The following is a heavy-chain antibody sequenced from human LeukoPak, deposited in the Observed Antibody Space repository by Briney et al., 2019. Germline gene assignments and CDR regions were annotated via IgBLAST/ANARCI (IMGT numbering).Heavy chain of an antibody. CDR3: ARAFYDILTGYYLLDYYYYYMGV. CDR1: GFTFSSYS. V-gene: IGHV3-21*01. D-gene: IGHD3-9*01. CDR2: ISSSSSYI. J-gene: IGHJ6*03. Sequence: GGSLRLSCAASGFTFSSYSMNWVRQAPGKGLEWVSSISSSSSYIYYADSVKGRFTISRDNAKNSLYLQMNSLRAEDTAVYYCARAFYDILTGYYLLDYYYYYMGVWGKGTTVTVSS.